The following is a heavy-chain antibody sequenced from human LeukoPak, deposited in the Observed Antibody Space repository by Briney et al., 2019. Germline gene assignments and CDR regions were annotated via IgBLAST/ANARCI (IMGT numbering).Heavy chain of an antibody. CDR2: ISGSGGST. J-gene: IGHJ6*02. CDR3: ARATVPAAISYYYYGMDV. V-gene: IGHV3-23*01. CDR1: GFTFSSYA. D-gene: IGHD2-2*02. Sequence: GGSLRLSCAASGFTFSSYAMSWVRQAPGKGLEWVSAISGSGGSTYYADSVKGRFTISRDNSKNTLYLQMNSLRAEDTAVYYCARATVPAAISYYYYGMDVWGQGTTVTVSS.